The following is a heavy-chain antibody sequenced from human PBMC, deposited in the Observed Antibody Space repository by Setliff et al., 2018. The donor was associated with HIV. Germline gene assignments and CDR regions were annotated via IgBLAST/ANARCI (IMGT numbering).Heavy chain of an antibody. D-gene: IGHD2-8*01. J-gene: IGHJ5*02. CDR2: IRSKADKYAT. CDR1: GFTFSRAW. Sequence: GGSLRLSCAASGFTFSRAWMSWVRQAPGKGLEWVGRIRSKADKYATDYGASAKGRFIISRDDSKKTAYLQMSSLRAEDTAMYYCLLPCTSGWHNWADPWGQGTLVTVSS. V-gene: IGHV3-73*01. CDR3: LLPCTSGWHNWADP.